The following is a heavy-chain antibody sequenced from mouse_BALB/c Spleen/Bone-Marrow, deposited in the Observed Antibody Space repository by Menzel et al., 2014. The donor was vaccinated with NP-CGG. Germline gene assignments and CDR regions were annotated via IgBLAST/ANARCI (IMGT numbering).Heavy chain of an antibody. Sequence: QEQLKHSGTELVRPGTSVKVSCKASGYAFTNYLIEWVKQRPGQGLEWIGVINPGSGDTSYNEKFRGKATLTADKSSSTAYMQLSSLTSDDSAVYFCARNANWLFAYWGQGTLVTVSA. D-gene: IGHD4-1*01. J-gene: IGHJ3*01. V-gene: IGHV1-54*01. CDR1: GYAFTNYL. CDR2: INPGSGDT. CDR3: ARNANWLFAY.